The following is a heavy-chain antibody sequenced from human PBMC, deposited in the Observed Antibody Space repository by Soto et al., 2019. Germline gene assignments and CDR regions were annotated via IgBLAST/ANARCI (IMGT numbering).Heavy chain of an antibody. CDR2: ISSTNSTK. V-gene: IGHV3-48*02. Sequence: PGGSLRLSCAASGFTFSGYNMNWVRQAPGKGLEWVSYISSTNSTKYYTDSVKGRFTISRDNPKNSLYLQMNSLRDEDTAVYYCARDLGYCVSPSCCLFDPWGQGTLVTVSS. CDR1: GFTFSGYN. CDR3: ARDLGYCVSPSCCLFDP. D-gene: IGHD2-2*03. J-gene: IGHJ5*02.